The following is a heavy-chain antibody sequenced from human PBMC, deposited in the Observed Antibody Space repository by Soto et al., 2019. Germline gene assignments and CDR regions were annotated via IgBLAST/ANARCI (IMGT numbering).Heavy chain of an antibody. CDR3: ARHDSGPIDS. CDR1: GGSISSRSHY. Sequence: QLQLQESGPRLVKPWETLSLTCTVSGGSISSRSHYWGWIRQPPWKGLEWIGSIFYTGSAYYDPSLKSRLTMCVDTAENDCTLKLISVTAADTAVYYCARHDSGPIDSWGQGTLVTVSS. J-gene: IGHJ4*02. D-gene: IGHD2-21*01. V-gene: IGHV4-39*01. CDR2: IFYTGSA.